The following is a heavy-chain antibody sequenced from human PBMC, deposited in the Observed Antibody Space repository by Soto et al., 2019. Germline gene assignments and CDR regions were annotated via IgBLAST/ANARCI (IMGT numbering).Heavy chain of an antibody. J-gene: IGHJ5*02. Sequence: GASVKVSCKASGGTFSSYAISWVRQAPGQGLEWMGGIIPIFGTANYAQKFQGRVTITADESTSTAYMELSSLRSEDTAVYYCASTVPAAGAGNWFDPWGQGTLVTSPQ. D-gene: IGHD2-2*01. CDR1: GGTFSSYA. V-gene: IGHV1-69*13. CDR3: ASTVPAAGAGNWFDP. CDR2: IIPIFGTA.